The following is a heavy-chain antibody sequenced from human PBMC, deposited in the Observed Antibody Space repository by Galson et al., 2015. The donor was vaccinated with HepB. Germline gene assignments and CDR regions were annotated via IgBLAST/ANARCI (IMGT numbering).Heavy chain of an antibody. Sequence: SLRLSCAASGFTFTNAWMNWVRQAPGKGLEWVGRIKSKSDGGTTDYVAPVKGRFTISRDDSKDTVYLQMNSLKTEDTAVYYCTRGRLSSSSWWDYDYYGMDVWGQGTTVTVSS. CDR2: IKSKSDGGTT. J-gene: IGHJ6*02. D-gene: IGHD6-13*01. CDR3: TRGRLSSSSWWDYDYYGMDV. CDR1: GFTFTNAW. V-gene: IGHV3-15*07.